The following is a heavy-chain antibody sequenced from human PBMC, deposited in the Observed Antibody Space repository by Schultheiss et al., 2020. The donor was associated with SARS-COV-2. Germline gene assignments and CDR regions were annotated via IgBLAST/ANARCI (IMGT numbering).Heavy chain of an antibody. J-gene: IGHJ1*01. D-gene: IGHD3-22*01. Sequence: VVSLRLSCAASGSTFSGYWMNWVRQAPGKGLVWVSRINSDGSTRDYADSVKGRFTISRDDAKNTLYLQMNSLRAEDTAVYYCARMYYYDSSGYYGFFQHWGQGTLVTVSS. CDR2: INSDGSTR. CDR1: GSTFSGYW. V-gene: IGHV3-74*01. CDR3: ARMYYYDSSGYYGFFQH.